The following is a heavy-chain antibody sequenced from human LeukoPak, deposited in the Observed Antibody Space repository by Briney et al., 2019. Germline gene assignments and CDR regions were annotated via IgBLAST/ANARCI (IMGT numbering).Heavy chain of an antibody. CDR3: ARDQRYCSSSSCPWEPFDY. CDR2: IKQDGSEK. Sequence: GGSLRLSCAASGFTFSSYWMSWVRQAPGKGLEWVANIKQDGSEKYYVDSVKGRFTISRDNAKNSLYLQMNSLRAEDKAVYYCARDQRYCSSSSCPWEPFDYWGQGTLVTVSS. V-gene: IGHV3-7*05. J-gene: IGHJ4*02. D-gene: IGHD2-2*01. CDR1: GFTFSSYW.